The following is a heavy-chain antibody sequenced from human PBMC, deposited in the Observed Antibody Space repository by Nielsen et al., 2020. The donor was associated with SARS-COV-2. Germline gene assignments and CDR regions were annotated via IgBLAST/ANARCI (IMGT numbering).Heavy chain of an antibody. CDR1: GGSVSSGSYY. D-gene: IGHD1-26*01. CDR2: IYYSGST. Sequence: SETLSLTCTVSGGSVSSGSYYWSWLRQPPGKGLEWIGYIYYSGSTNYNPSLKSRVTISVDTSKNQFSLKLSSVTAADTAVYYCARDREVGATGDYGMDVWGQGTTVTVSS. V-gene: IGHV4-61*01. CDR3: ARDREVGATGDYGMDV. J-gene: IGHJ6*02.